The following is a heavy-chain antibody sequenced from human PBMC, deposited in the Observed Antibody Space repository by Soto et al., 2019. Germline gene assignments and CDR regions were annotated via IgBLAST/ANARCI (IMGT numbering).Heavy chain of an antibody. D-gene: IGHD2-15*01. J-gene: IGHJ4*02. CDR3: AKGGYCSGGSCYYRIDY. Sequence: EVQLLESGGGLVQPGGSLRLSCAASGFTFSSYAMSWVRQAPGKGLEWVSAISGSGGSTYYADSVKGRFTISRDNSKNTLYLQMSSLRAEDTAVYYCAKGGYCSGGSCYYRIDYWGQGTLVTVSS. V-gene: IGHV3-23*01. CDR2: ISGSGGST. CDR1: GFTFSSYA.